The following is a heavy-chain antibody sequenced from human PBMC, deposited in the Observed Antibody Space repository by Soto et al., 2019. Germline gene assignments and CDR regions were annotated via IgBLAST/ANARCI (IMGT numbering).Heavy chain of an antibody. CDR2: IYYSGST. CDR3: ARVYDILTGYQDYYYYGMDV. CDR1: GGSISSSSYY. J-gene: IGHJ6*04. V-gene: IGHV4-39*01. D-gene: IGHD3-9*01. Sequence: SETLSLTCTVSGGSISSSSYYWGWIRQPPGKGLEWIGSIYYSGSTYYNPSLKSRVTISVDTSKNQFSLKLSSVTAADTAVYYCARVYDILTGYQDYYYYGMDVWGKGTTVT.